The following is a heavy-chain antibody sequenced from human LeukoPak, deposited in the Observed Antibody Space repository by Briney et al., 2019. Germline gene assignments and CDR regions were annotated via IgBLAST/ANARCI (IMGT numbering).Heavy chain of an antibody. D-gene: IGHD6-19*01. V-gene: IGHV3-30*03. J-gene: IGHJ5*02. CDR1: GFTFSSYG. CDR3: ASSLSVAVVR. CDR2: ISYDGSNK. Sequence: GGSLRLSCAASGFTFSSYGMHWVRQAPGKGLEWVAVISYDGSNKYYADSVKGRFTISRDNSKNTLYLQMNSLRAEDTAVYYCASSLSVAVVRWGQGTLVTVSS.